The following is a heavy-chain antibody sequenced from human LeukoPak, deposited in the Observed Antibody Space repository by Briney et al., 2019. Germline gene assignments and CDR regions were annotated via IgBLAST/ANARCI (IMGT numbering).Heavy chain of an antibody. J-gene: IGHJ4*02. CDR1: GFTFSSYA. D-gene: IGHD2-8*01. CDR3: ALYCTNGVCYWGSGY. V-gene: IGHV3-30-3*01. CDR2: ISYDGSNK. Sequence: GGSLRLSCAASGFTFSSYAMHWVRQAPGKGLEWVAVISYDGSNKYYADSVKGRFTISRDNAKNTLYLQMNSLRAEDTAVYYCALYCTNGVCYWGSGYWGQGTLVTVSS.